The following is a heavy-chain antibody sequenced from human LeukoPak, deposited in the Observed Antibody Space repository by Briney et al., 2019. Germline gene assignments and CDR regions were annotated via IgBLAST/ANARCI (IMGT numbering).Heavy chain of an antibody. V-gene: IGHV3-23*01. CDR1: GFTFSSYG. D-gene: IGHD3-22*01. Sequence: GGSLRLSCAAPGFTFSSYGMSWVRQAPGKGLEWVSAISGSGGSTYYADSVKGRFTISRDNSKNTFHLQMNSLRAEDTAVYYCARRAGDYSHPYDYWGQGTLVTVSS. J-gene: IGHJ4*02. CDR3: ARRAGDYSHPYDY. CDR2: ISGSGGST.